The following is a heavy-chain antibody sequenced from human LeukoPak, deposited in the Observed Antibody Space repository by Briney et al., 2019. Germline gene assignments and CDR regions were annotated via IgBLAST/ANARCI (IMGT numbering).Heavy chain of an antibody. J-gene: IGHJ4*02. D-gene: IGHD6-19*01. V-gene: IGHV3-23*01. CDR3: AQGYGNGWYPH. Sequence: PGGSLRLSCTVSGFSVSTAGMSWVRQAQRKGLQTISAISVEGESAYYADSVKGRFTISRDNSKNTLYLQMNSLRVEDTAVYFCAQGYGNGWYPHWGQGSLVSVSS. CDR2: ISVEGESA. CDR1: GFSVSTAG.